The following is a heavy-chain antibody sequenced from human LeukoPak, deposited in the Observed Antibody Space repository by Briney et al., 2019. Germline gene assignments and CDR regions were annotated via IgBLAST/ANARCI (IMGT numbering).Heavy chain of an antibody. D-gene: IGHD1-14*01. V-gene: IGHV3-30*04. CDR2: ISYDGSNK. CDR3: ATAQPTGT. J-gene: IGHJ5*02. Sequence: PGGSLRLSCAASGFTFSSYAMHCVRQAPGKGLEWVAVISYDGSNKYYADSVKGRFTISRDNSKNTLYLQMNSLRAEDTAVYYCATAQPTGTWGQGTLVTVSS. CDR1: GFTFSSYA.